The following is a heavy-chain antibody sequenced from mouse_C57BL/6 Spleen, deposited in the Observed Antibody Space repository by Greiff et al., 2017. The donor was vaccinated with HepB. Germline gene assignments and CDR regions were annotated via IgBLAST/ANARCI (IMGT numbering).Heavy chain of an antibody. CDR1: GYTFTSYT. V-gene: IGHV1-4*01. CDR3: ARGVYYYGSSYGYFDV. D-gene: IGHD1-1*01. CDR2: INPSSGYT. J-gene: IGHJ1*03. Sequence: QVQLKQSGAELARPGASVKMSCKASGYTFTSYTMHWVKQRPGQGLEWIGYINPSSGYTKYNQKFKDKATLTADKSSSTAYMQLSSLTSEDSAVYYCARGVYYYGSSYGYFDVWGTGTTVTVSS.